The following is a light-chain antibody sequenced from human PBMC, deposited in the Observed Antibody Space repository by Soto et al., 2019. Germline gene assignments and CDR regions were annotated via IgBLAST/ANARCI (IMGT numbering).Light chain of an antibody. J-gene: IGLJ3*02. Sequence: QSVLTQPRSVSGYPGQSVTISCTGTSSDVGNYNYVSWYQQYPGKAPKLMIYEVSKRPSGVPDRFSGSKSGITASLTISGLQTEDEADYYCCSYAGSFTWLFGGGTQLTVL. CDR2: EVS. CDR3: CSYAGSFTWL. CDR1: SSDVGNYNY. V-gene: IGLV2-11*01.